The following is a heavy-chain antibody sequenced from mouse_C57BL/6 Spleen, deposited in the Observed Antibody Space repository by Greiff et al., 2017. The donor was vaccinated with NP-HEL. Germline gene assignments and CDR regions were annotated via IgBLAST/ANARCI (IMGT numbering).Heavy chain of an antibody. CDR1: GYTFTSYW. D-gene: IGHD2-1*01. Sequence: QVQLQQPGAELVMPGASVKLSCKASGYTFTSYWMHWVKQRPGQGLEWIGEIDPSDSYTNYNQKFKGKSTLTVDKSSSTAYMQLSSLTSEDSAVYCCARSSPPIYYGNYFDYWGQGTTLTVSS. CDR2: IDPSDSYT. CDR3: ARSSPPIYYGNYFDY. J-gene: IGHJ2*01. V-gene: IGHV1-69*01.